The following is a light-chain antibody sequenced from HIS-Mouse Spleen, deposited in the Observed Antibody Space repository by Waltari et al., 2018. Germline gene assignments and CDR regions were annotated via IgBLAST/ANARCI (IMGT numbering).Light chain of an antibody. CDR3: CSYAGSYTFYV. J-gene: IGLJ1*01. Sequence: QSALTQPRSVSGSPGPSVTISCTGTSSDVGGYNYVSWYQQHPGQAPKLMIYDVSKRPSGVPDRFSGSKSGNTASLTISGLQAEDEADYYCCSYAGSYTFYVFGTGTKVTVL. CDR2: DVS. CDR1: SSDVGGYNY. V-gene: IGLV2-11*01.